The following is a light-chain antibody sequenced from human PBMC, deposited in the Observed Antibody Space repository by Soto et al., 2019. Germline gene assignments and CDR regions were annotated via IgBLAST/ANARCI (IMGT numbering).Light chain of an antibody. CDR3: CSYAGSSTLM. CDR2: EGS. CDR1: SSDVGSYNL. V-gene: IGLV2-23*01. J-gene: IGLJ3*02. Sequence: QSVLTQPASVSGSPGQSITISCTGTSSDVGSYNLVSWYQQHPGKAPKLMIYEGSKRPSGVSNRFSGSKSGNTASLTISGLHAEDEADYYCCSYAGSSTLMFGGGTKLTVL.